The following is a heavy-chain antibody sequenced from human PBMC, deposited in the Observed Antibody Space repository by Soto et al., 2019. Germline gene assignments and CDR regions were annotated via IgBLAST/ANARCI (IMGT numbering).Heavy chain of an antibody. CDR2: VYFVGNS. J-gene: IGHJ6*02. Sequence: SETLSLTCTVSGDSISSASYFWGWIRQPPGKGLEWIGSVYFVGNSYYNPSLKSRVSISVDASKNQFSLRLSSVTAADTAVYYCASDFWSGSYYYGMDVWGQGTTVTVSS. CDR3: ASDFWSGSYYYGMDV. V-gene: IGHV4-39*07. D-gene: IGHD3-3*01. CDR1: GDSISSASYF.